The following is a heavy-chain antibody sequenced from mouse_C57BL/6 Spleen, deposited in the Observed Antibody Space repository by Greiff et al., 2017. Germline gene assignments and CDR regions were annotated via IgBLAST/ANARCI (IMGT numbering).Heavy chain of an antibody. CDR1: GYAFSSYW. CDR3: ARGAYSNYFDY. J-gene: IGHJ2*01. CDR2: IYPGDGDT. V-gene: IGHV1-80*01. D-gene: IGHD2-5*01. Sequence: VKLMESGAELVKPGASVKISCKASGYAFSSYWLNWVKQRPGKGLEWIGQIYPGDGDTNYNGKFKGKATLTADKSSSTAYMQLSSLTSEDSAVYFCARGAYSNYFDYWGQGTTLTVSS.